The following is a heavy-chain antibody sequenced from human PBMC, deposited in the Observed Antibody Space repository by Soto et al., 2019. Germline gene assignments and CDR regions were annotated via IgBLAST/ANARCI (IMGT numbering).Heavy chain of an antibody. J-gene: IGHJ4*02. V-gene: IGHV1-8*01. D-gene: IGHD2-15*01. Sequence: ASVKVSCKASGYTFTTYDINWVRQAPGQGLEWLGWMDPNSGSTGYAQNFQGRITMTRNISRNTAHMELSSLQSEDTAVYYCARGGACSGGSCYSVVDFDYWGQGTLVTVSS. CDR2: MDPNSGST. CDR3: ARGGACSGGSCYSVVDFDY. CDR1: GYTFTTYD.